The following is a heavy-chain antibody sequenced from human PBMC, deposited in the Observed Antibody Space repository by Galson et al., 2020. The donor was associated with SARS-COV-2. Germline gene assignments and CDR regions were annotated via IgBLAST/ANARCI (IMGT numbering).Heavy chain of an antibody. J-gene: IGHJ3*02. V-gene: IGHV3-48*02. CDR2: ISRKNSPI. CDR3: ARETYRTICPACDPFDM. Sequence: GESLKISCVGSGFALSDWSLSWVRQAPGKGLEWISYISRKNSPITYADSVKGRFLISRDNAKNSLYLQMDSLRDEDTGIYFCARETYRTICPACDPFDMWGQGTAVTV. CDR1: GFALSDWS. D-gene: IGHD3-16*02.